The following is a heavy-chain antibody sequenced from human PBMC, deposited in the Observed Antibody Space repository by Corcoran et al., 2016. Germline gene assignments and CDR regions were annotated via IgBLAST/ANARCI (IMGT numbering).Heavy chain of an antibody. D-gene: IGHD3-9*01. CDR3: ARDHDILTGPVGYFDY. V-gene: IGHV3-21*01. CDR1: GFTFSSYS. CDR2: ISSSSSYI. J-gene: IGHJ4*02. Sequence: EVQLVESGGGLVKPGGSLRLSCAASGFTFSSYSMNWVRQAPGKGLEWVSSISSSSSYIYYADSVKGRFTISRDNAKNSLYLQMNSLRAEDTAVYYCARDHDILTGPVGYFDYWGQGTLVTVSS.